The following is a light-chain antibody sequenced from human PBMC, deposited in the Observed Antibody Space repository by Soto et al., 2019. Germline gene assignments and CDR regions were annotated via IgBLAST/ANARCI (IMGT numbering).Light chain of an antibody. J-gene: IGKJ5*01. CDR3: QQYYNWPRT. V-gene: IGKV3-15*01. Sequence: DILMTQSPATLSVSQGERATLSCRAGQKINTYLARYQQKPGQAPRLLFYGASTEATGLPARFGGSGSGTEFTLTINSLQAEDCAVYYCQQYYNWPRTFGQGTRLEI. CDR2: GAS. CDR1: QKINTY.